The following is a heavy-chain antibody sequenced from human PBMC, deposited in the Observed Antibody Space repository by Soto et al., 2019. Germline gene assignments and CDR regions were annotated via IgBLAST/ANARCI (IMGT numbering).Heavy chain of an antibody. D-gene: IGHD3-3*01. CDR3: ATDGGNNTYYDFWSGYFGRETYYYYGMDV. Sequence: GGSLRLSCAASGFTFSSYAMHWVRQAPGKGLEWVAVISYDGSNKYYADSVKGRFTISRDNSKNTLYLQMNSLRAEDTAVYYCATDGGNNTYYDFWSGYFGRETYYYYGMDVWGQGTTVTVSS. CDR2: ISYDGSNK. J-gene: IGHJ6*02. CDR1: GFTFSSYA. V-gene: IGHV3-30-3*01.